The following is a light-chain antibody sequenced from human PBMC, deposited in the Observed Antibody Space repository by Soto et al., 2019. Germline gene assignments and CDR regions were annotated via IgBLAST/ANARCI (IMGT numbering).Light chain of an antibody. V-gene: IGLV1-40*01. CDR3: QYYDSSLSGVV. J-gene: IGLJ2*01. CDR2: VNI. CDR1: SSNIGAGYN. Sequence: QSVLTQPPSVSGAPGQRVTISCTGSSSNIGAGYNVHWYQQLPGTAPKLLIYVNINRPSGVPDRFSGSKSGTSASLAITGLQAEDEADYYCQYYDSSLSGVVFGGGTKLTVL.